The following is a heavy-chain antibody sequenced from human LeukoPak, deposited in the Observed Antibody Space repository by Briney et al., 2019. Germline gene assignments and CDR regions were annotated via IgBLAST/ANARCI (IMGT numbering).Heavy chain of an antibody. V-gene: IGHV3-48*01. CDR3: ATDLHGVNWYVD. CDR2: ISETSSFM. CDR1: GFTFSSYS. D-gene: IGHD1-20*01. Sequence: GGSLRLSCAASGFTFSSYSMNWVRQAPGKGLEWISYISETSSFMYYADSVKGRFTISRDNAKNSLYLQMSSLRAEDTAVYYCATDLHGVNWYVDWGQGTLVTVSS. J-gene: IGHJ4*02.